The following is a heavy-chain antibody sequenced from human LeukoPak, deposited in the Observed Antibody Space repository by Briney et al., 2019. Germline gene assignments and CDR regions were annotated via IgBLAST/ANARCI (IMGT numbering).Heavy chain of an antibody. V-gene: IGHV3-23*01. Sequence: GGSLRLSCAASGFTFSNYAMSWVRQAPGKGLKWVSAIGGSGASTYYADSVKGRFTISRDNSKNTLYLQMNSLRAEDTAVYYCAKIIIGAGTDYWGQGTLVTVSS. CDR3: AKIIIGAGTDY. CDR2: IGGSGAST. J-gene: IGHJ4*02. CDR1: GFTFSNYA. D-gene: IGHD6-13*01.